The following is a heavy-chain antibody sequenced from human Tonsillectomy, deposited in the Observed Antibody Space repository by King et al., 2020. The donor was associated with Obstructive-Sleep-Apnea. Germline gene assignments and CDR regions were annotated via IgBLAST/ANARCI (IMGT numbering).Heavy chain of an antibody. D-gene: IGHD3-10*01. CDR2: ISWNSGSI. V-gene: IGHV3-9*01. CDR1: GFTFDDYA. Sequence: VQLVESGGGLVQPGRSLRLSCAASGFTFDDYAMHWGRLAPGKGLEWVSGISWNSGSIGYADPVKGRFTISRDNAKNSLYLQMNSLRAEDTALYYCAKDKRTSGSLYFYGVDVWGQGTTVTVSS. J-gene: IGHJ6*02. CDR3: AKDKRTSGSLYFYGVDV.